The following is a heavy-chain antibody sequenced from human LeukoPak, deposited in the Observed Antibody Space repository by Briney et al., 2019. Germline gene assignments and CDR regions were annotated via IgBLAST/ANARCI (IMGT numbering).Heavy chain of an antibody. CDR2: IYTSGST. CDR1: GGSISSYY. Sequence: SETLSLTCTVSGGSISSYYWSWIRQPAGKGLEWIGRIYTSGSTDYNPSLKSRVTMSVDTSKNQFSLKLSSVTAADTAIYYCARDRGDISIILVVTLDAFDVWGQGTTVTVSS. V-gene: IGHV4-4*07. CDR3: ARDRGDISIILVVTLDAFDV. J-gene: IGHJ3*01. D-gene: IGHD3-22*01.